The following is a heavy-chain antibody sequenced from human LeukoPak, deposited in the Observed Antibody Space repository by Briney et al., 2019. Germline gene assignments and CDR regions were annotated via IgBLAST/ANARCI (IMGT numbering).Heavy chain of an antibody. D-gene: IGHD3-9*01. CDR2: INPNSGGT. CDR3: ARDFRYFDRWFDP. Sequence: ASVKVSCKASGYTFSGYYMNWVRQAPGQGLEWMGWINPNSGGTNYAQKFQGRVTMTRDTSIRTAYMELSRLRSDDTAVYYCARDFRYFDRWFDPWGQGTLVTVSS. CDR1: GYTFSGYY. V-gene: IGHV1-2*02. J-gene: IGHJ5*02.